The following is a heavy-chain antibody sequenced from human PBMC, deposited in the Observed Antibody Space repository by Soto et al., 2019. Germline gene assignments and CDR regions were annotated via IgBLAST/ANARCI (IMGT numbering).Heavy chain of an antibody. D-gene: IGHD3-16*01. J-gene: IGHJ4*02. CDR2: VSSSGGSA. Sequence: LRLSCAASGFTFSSYAMSWVRQAPGKGLEWVSAVSSSGGSAYYADSVKGRFTISRDNSKNTLFLQMTSLRAEDTALYYCAKDHWGSYSGQGTLVTVSS. V-gene: IGHV3-23*01. CDR3: AKDHWGSY. CDR1: GFTFSSYA.